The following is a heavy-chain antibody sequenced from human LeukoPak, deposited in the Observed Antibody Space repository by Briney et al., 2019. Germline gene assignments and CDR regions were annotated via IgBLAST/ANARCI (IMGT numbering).Heavy chain of an antibody. J-gene: IGHJ6*03. CDR3: ARVLDDFWSGYPYYMDV. D-gene: IGHD3-3*01. CDR2: ISSSSSTI. Sequence: GGSLRLYCAASGFTFSSYSMNWVRQAPGKGLEWVSYISSSSSTIYYADSVKGRFTISRDNAKNSLYLQMNSLRAEDTAVYYCARVLDDFWSGYPYYMDVWGKGTTVTVSS. CDR1: GFTFSSYS. V-gene: IGHV3-48*04.